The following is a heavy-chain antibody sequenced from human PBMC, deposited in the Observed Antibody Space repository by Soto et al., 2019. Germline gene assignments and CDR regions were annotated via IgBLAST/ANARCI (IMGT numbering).Heavy chain of an antibody. D-gene: IGHD3-3*01. CDR3: AKDISTDFWSGYSDAFDI. Sequence: GGSLRLSCAASGFTFDDYAMHWVRQAPGKGLEWVSGISWNSGSIGYADSVKGRFTISRDNAKNSLYLQMNSLRAEDTALYYCAKDISTDFWSGYSDAFDIWGQGTMVTVSS. CDR1: GFTFDDYA. V-gene: IGHV3-9*01. CDR2: ISWNSGSI. J-gene: IGHJ3*02.